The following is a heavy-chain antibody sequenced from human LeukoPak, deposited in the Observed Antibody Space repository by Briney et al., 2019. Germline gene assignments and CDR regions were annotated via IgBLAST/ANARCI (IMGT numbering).Heavy chain of an antibody. J-gene: IGHJ3*02. CDR1: GFTFSSYS. CDR2: ISSSSSYI. CDR3: AKAETEFDAFDI. V-gene: IGHV3-21*01. Sequence: GGSLRLSCAASGFTFSSYSMNWVRQAPGKGLEWVSSISSSSSYIYYADSVKGRFTISRDNAKNSLYLQMNSLRAEDTAVYYCAKAETEFDAFDIWGQGTMVTVSS. D-gene: IGHD3-10*01.